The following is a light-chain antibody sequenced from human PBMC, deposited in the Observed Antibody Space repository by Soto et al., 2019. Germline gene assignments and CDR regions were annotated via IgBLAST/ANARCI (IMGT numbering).Light chain of an antibody. CDR3: CSYTTTSTPFV. J-gene: IGLJ1*01. CDR2: EVS. Sequence: QSALTQPASVSGSPGQSITISCTGTSSDIGGYNYVSWYQQHPGKAPKLMISEVSNRPSGVSNRFSGSKSGNTASLTISGLQTEDEADYYCCSYTTTSTPFVFGTGTKVTGL. V-gene: IGLV2-14*01. CDR1: SSDIGGYNY.